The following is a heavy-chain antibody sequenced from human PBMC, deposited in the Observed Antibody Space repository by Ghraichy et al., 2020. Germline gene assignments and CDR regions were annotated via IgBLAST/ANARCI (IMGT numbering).Heavy chain of an antibody. CDR3: TREGESSGGSLKDHDY. V-gene: IGHV3-74*03. J-gene: IGHJ4*02. Sequence: ETLSLTCAASGYTFSKYWMHWVRQAPGKGLVWVARIKTDGSFTKYAESVKGRFTITRDNARNTVYLQMNSLMAEDTAIYYCTREGESSGGSLKDHDYWGQGSLVTVSS. CDR2: IKTDGSFT. D-gene: IGHD6-19*01. CDR1: GYTFSKYW.